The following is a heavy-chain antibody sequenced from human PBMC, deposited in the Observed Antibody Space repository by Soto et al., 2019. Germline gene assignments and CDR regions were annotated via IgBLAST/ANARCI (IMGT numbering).Heavy chain of an antibody. CDR1: GFTFSSYA. J-gene: IGHJ4*02. CDR2: ISGSGGST. Sequence: GGSLRLSCAASGFTFSSYAMSWVRQAPGKGLEWVSAISGSGGSTYYADSVKGRFTISRDNSKNTLYLQMNSLRAEDTAVYDWATPEIVVVVAAPRDNYFDYWGQGTLVTVSS. V-gene: IGHV3-23*01. CDR3: ATPEIVVVVAAPRDNYFDY. D-gene: IGHD2-15*01.